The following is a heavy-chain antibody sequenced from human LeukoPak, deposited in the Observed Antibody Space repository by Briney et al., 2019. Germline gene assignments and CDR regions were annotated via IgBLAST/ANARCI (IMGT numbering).Heavy chain of an antibody. CDR1: GFSFTNYW. V-gene: IGHV5-51*01. CDR2: IYPADSDT. CDR3: ARRGRAVAPFDN. D-gene: IGHD6-19*01. J-gene: IGHJ4*02. Sequence: GESLKISCKGSGFSFTNYWIGWVRQMPEKGLEWMGIIYPADSDTRYSPSFQGQVTISADKSRNTAYLQWSSLKASDTAIYYCARRGRAVAPFDNWGQGTLVTVSS.